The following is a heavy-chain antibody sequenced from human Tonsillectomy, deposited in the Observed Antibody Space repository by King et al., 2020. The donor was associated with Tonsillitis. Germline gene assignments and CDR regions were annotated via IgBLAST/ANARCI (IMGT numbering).Heavy chain of an antibody. Sequence: HVQLVESGAEVKKPGASLKVSCKASRDNFSGYNIHWVRQAPGQGLEWMGWVNPNSGDTNYARKFQGRVTMTRDTSISTAYMELSRLRSDETAVFYCATSSRTQYSYGFQFADWGQGTLVTVSS. CDR1: RDNFSGYN. D-gene: IGHD5-18*01. CDR2: VNPNSGDT. CDR3: ATSSRTQYSYGFQFAD. V-gene: IGHV1-2*02. J-gene: IGHJ4*02.